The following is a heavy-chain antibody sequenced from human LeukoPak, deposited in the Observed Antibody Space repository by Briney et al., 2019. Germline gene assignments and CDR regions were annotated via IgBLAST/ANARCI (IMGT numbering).Heavy chain of an antibody. V-gene: IGHV4-34*01. J-gene: IGHJ5*02. CDR2: INHSGST. Sequence: SETLSLTCAVYGGSFSGYYWSWIRQPPGKGLEWIGEINHSGSTNYNPSLKSRVTISVDTSKNQSSLKLSSVTAADTAVYYCARGPQTDSNSNGWFDPWGQGTLVTVSS. CDR1: GGSFSGYY. CDR3: ARGPQTDSNSNGWFDP. D-gene: IGHD4-23*01.